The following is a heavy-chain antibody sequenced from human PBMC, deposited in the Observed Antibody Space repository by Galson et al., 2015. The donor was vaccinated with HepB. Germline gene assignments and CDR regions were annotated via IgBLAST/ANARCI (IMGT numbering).Heavy chain of an antibody. CDR2: IRSKANSYAT. V-gene: IGHV3-73*01. D-gene: IGHD6-13*01. CDR3: TSRPIAAARDY. J-gene: IGHJ4*02. Sequence: SLRLSCAASGFTFSGSAMHWVRQASGKGLEWVGRIRSKANSYATAYAASVKGRFTISRDDSKNTAYLQMNSLKTEDTAVYYCTSRPIAAARDYWGQGTLVTVSS. CDR1: GFTFSGSA.